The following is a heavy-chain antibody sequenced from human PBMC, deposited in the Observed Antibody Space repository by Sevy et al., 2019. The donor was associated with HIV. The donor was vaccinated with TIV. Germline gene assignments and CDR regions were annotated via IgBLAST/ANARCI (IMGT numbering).Heavy chain of an antibody. Sequence: GESLKISCKGSGYRFTSYWIAWVRQVPGKGLEWMGIIYPDDSEIRYSQSLQGQVTISVDKSISTAYLQWSSLKASDTAMYFCARRVYDSTGYPQYYFDYWGQGALVTVSS. CDR3: ARRVYDSTGYPQYYFDY. J-gene: IGHJ4*02. V-gene: IGHV5-51*01. CDR2: IYPDDSEI. D-gene: IGHD3-22*01. CDR1: GYRFTSYW.